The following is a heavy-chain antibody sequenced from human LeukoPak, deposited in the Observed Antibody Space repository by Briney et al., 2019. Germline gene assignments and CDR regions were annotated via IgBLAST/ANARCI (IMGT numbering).Heavy chain of an antibody. Sequence: SETLSLTCTVSGGSISSSSYYWGWIRQPPGKGLEWIGNIYYSGSTYCNPSLKSRVTISVDTSRNQFSLKQSSVTAADTAVYYCARHQPYSSGWYPDYWGQGTLVTVSS. D-gene: IGHD6-19*01. J-gene: IGHJ4*02. CDR1: GGSISSSSYY. V-gene: IGHV4-39*01. CDR2: IYYSGST. CDR3: ARHQPYSSGWYPDY.